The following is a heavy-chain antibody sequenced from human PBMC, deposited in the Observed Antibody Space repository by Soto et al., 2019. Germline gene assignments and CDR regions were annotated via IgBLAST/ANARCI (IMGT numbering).Heavy chain of an antibody. V-gene: IGHV3-33*01. J-gene: IGHJ4*02. Sequence: ESVGGVVQPGRSLRLSCAASGFTFSGYGMHWVRQAPGKGLEWVAVIRYDGSNTYYADSVKGRFTISRDNPKNTLYLQMNSLRAEDTAVYYCARDGVGATTYFGYFDYWGQGTLVTVSS. D-gene: IGHD1-26*01. CDR3: ARDGVGATTYFGYFDY. CDR2: IRYDGSNT. CDR1: GFTFSGYG.